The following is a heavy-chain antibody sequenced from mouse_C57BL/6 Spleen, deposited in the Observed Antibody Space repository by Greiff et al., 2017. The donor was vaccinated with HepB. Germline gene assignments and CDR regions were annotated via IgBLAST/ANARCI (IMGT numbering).Heavy chain of an antibody. Sequence: VQLQQSGAELARPGASVKMSCKASGYTFTSYTMHWVKQRPGPGLEWIGYINPSSGYTKYNQKFKDKATLTADKSSSTAYMQLSSLTSEDSAVYYCARDYYSNYVYAMDYWGQGTSVTVSS. V-gene: IGHV1-4*01. CDR2: INPSSGYT. CDR3: ARDYYSNYVYAMDY. D-gene: IGHD2-5*01. J-gene: IGHJ4*01. CDR1: GYTFTSYT.